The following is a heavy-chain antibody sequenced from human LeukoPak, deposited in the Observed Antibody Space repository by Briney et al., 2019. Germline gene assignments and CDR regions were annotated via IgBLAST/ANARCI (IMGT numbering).Heavy chain of an antibody. V-gene: IGHV3-11*04. CDR1: GFTFSDYY. D-gene: IGHD5-18*01. CDR3: ARVTSGYNYGAYYYYMDV. J-gene: IGHJ6*03. CDR2: ISSSGSTI. Sequence: GGSLRLSCAASGFTFSDYYMSWIRQAPGKGLEWVSYISSSGSTIYYADSVKGRFTISRDNAKNSLYLQMNSLRAEDTAVYYCARVTSGYNYGAYYYYMDVWGKGTTVTVSS.